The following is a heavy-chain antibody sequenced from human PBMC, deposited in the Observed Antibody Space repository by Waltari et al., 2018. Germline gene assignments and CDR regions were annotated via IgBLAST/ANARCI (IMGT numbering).Heavy chain of an antibody. CDR1: GGSFSGYY. D-gene: IGHD3-3*01. V-gene: IGHV4-34*01. CDR2: INHSGST. CDR3: ASLPGEWLFVDV. J-gene: IGHJ6*02. Sequence: QVQLQQWGAGLLKPSETLSLTCAVYGGSFSGYYWSWIRQPPGKGLEWIGEINHSGSTNYNPSLKSRVTISVDTSKNQFSLKLSSVTAADTAVYYCASLPGEWLFVDVWGQGTTVTVSS.